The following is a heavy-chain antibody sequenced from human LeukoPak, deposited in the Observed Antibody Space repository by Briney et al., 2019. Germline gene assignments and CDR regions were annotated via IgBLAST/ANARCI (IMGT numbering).Heavy chain of an antibody. CDR3: ARVANWNDIHFDY. CDR2: IYYSGST. CDR1: GGSISSYY. Sequence: SETLSLTCTVSGGSISSYYWSWIRQPPGKGLEWIGYIYYSGSTNHNPSLKSRVTISVDTSKNQFSLKLSSVTAADTAVYYCARVANWNDIHFDYWGQGTLVTVSS. V-gene: IGHV4-59*01. J-gene: IGHJ4*02. D-gene: IGHD1-1*01.